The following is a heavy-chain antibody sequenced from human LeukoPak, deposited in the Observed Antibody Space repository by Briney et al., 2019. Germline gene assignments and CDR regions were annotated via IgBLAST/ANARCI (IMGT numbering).Heavy chain of an antibody. CDR2: IKSDGST. CDR1: GFTFSTYW. CDR3: ARAPSEIGGYYPEYFRH. D-gene: IGHD3-3*01. J-gene: IGHJ1*01. V-gene: IGHV3-74*01. Sequence: GGSLRLSCAASGFTFSTYWMHWVRQARGKGLVWVSRIKSDGSTNYADSVKGRFTLSRDNAKNTLSLQMNSLRPGDTGVYYCARAPSEIGGYYPEYFRHWGQGTLVTVSS.